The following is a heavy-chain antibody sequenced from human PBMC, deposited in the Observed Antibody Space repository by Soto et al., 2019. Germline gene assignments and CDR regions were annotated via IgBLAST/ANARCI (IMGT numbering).Heavy chain of an antibody. CDR3: VRGPNSLDY. CDR2: INGGGTTT. J-gene: IGHJ4*02. CDR1: RFTFSNYW. V-gene: IGHV3-74*01. Sequence: GSLRLSCAASRFTFSNYWMHWVRQAPGKGLVWVSRINGGGTTTSYADSVKGRFTISRDNAENTLYLQMTNLRVEDTAVYYCVRGPNSLDYWAQGTLVTVSS. D-gene: IGHD1-1*01.